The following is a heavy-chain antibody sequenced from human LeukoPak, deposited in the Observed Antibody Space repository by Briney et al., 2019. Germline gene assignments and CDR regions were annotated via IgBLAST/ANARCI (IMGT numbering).Heavy chain of an antibody. J-gene: IGHJ6*03. D-gene: IGHD2-2*02. CDR2: INPNSGGT. Sequence: EASVKVSCKTSKNMFTGYFMRWVRQAPGQGLEWIGWINPNSGGTLFARRFQGRVTMTRDTSIGATYMELSRLTSDDTALYYCAAQCNDDFCYKRDYMDVWSKGTMVIVSS. CDR3: AAQCNDDFCYKRDYMDV. V-gene: IGHV1-2*02. CDR1: KNMFTGYF.